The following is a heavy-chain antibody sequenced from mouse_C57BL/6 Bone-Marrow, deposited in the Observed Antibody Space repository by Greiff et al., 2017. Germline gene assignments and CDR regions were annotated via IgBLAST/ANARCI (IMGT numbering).Heavy chain of an antibody. Sequence: DVKLVESGPGLAKPSQTLSLTCSVTGYSITSDYWNWIRKFPGNKLEYMGYISYSGSTYYNPSLKSRISITRDTSKNQYYLQLNSVTTEDTATYYCASGYYYGSSNWYFDVWGTGTTVTVSS. CDR2: ISYSGST. D-gene: IGHD1-1*01. J-gene: IGHJ1*03. CDR1: GYSITSDY. CDR3: ASGYYYGSSNWYFDV. V-gene: IGHV3-8*01.